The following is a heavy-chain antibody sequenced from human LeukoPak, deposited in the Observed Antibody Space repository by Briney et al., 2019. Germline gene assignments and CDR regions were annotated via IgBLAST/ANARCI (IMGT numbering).Heavy chain of an antibody. CDR3: ARGGDIVATTDFDY. V-gene: IGHV3-48*03. Sequence: GGSLRLSCAASGFTFSSYEMNWVRQAPGKGLEWASYISSSGSTIYYADSVKGRFTISRDNAKNSLYLQMNSLRAEDTAVYYCARGGDIVATTDFDYWGQGTLVTVSS. CDR2: ISSSGSTI. J-gene: IGHJ4*02. CDR1: GFTFSSYE. D-gene: IGHD5-12*01.